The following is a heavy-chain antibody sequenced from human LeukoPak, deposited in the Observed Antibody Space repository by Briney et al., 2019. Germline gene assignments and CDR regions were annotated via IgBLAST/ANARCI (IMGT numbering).Heavy chain of an antibody. J-gene: IGHJ4*02. Sequence: GGSLRLSCAASGFSFSNYAMTWVRQAPGKGLEWVAVIWYDGSNKYYVDSVKGRFTISRDNSKNTLYLQMNSLRAEDTAVYYCARDQNEGYGDYFYYFDYWGQGTLVTVSS. V-gene: IGHV3-33*08. CDR1: GFSFSNYA. D-gene: IGHD4-17*01. CDR3: ARDQNEGYGDYFYYFDY. CDR2: IWYDGSNK.